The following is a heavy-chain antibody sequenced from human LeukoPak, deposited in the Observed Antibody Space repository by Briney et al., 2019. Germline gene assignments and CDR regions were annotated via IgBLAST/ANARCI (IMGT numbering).Heavy chain of an antibody. D-gene: IGHD5-18*01. V-gene: IGHV3-21*01. Sequence: GGSLRLSCAASGFTFSSYEMNWVRQAPGKGLEWVSSINSSSSNIYYADSVKSRFTISRDNAKNSLYLQMNSLRVEDTAVYYCARDLSGVTGYTYGRGIDYWGQGTLVTVSS. CDR3: ARDLSGVTGYTYGRGIDY. CDR2: INSSSSNI. CDR1: GFTFSSYE. J-gene: IGHJ4*02.